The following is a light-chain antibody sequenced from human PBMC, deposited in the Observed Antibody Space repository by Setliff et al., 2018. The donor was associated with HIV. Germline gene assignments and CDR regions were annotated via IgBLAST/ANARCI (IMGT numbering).Light chain of an antibody. J-gene: IGLJ3*02. CDR2: DVN. V-gene: IGLV2-14*01. CDR3: SSYTTSSSFLV. Sequence: QSALAQPASVSGSPGQSITISCSGTSSDVGGYNYVSWYQQHPGKAPKLMIYDVNKRSSGVSNRFSGSKSGDTASLTISGLQAEDEADYFCSSYTTSSSFLVFGGGTKVTVL. CDR1: SSDVGGYNY.